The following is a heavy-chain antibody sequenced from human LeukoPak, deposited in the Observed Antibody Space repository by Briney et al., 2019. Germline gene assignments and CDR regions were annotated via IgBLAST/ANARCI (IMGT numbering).Heavy chain of an antibody. Sequence: GGSLRLSCAASGFTFSSYAMSWVRQAPGKGLEWVSAISGSGGSTYYADSVEGRFTISRDNSKNTLYLQMNSLRAEDTAVYYCAKYYDYVWGREDYWGQGTLVTVSS. D-gene: IGHD3-16*01. V-gene: IGHV3-23*01. CDR1: GFTFSSYA. J-gene: IGHJ4*02. CDR3: AKYYDYVWGREDY. CDR2: ISGSGGST.